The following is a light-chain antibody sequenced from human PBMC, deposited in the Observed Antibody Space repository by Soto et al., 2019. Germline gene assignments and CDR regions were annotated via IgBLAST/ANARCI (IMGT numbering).Light chain of an antibody. V-gene: IGKV1-39*01. CDR3: QQSYNTPVT. Sequence: DIQMTQSPSSLSASVGDRVTITCRASQSISRYLNWYQQKPGEVPKLLISAASSLQSGVPSRCSGSGSGTDFTLTITSLQLEDVATFYCQQSYNTPVTFGQGTKVEIK. CDR2: AAS. J-gene: IGKJ1*01. CDR1: QSISRY.